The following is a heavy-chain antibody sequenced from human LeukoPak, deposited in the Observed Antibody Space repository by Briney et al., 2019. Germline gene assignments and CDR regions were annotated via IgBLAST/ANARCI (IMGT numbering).Heavy chain of an antibody. CDR3: ARDGSGDGDYPRVGVFDY. Sequence: SETLSLTCTVSGGSISSYYWSWIRQPPGKGLEWIGYIYYSGSTNYNPSLKSRVTISVDTSKNQFSLKLSSVTAADTAVYYCARDGSGDGDYPRVGVFDYWGQGTLVTVSS. D-gene: IGHD4-17*01. V-gene: IGHV4-59*01. CDR1: GGSISSYY. CDR2: IYYSGST. J-gene: IGHJ4*02.